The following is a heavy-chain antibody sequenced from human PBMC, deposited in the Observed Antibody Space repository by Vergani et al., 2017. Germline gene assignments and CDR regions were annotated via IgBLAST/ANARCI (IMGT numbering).Heavy chain of an antibody. V-gene: IGHV1-69*01. CDR2: SSPIFGTA. J-gene: IGHJ4*02. CDR1: GGTFSSYA. Sequence: QVQLVQSGAEVKKPGSSVKVSCKASGGTFSSYAISWVRQAPGQGLEWMGGSSPIFGTANYAQKFQGRVTITADESTSTAYMELSSLRSEDTAVYYCARGGTVVTPDPLGSFDYWGQGTLVTVSS. D-gene: IGHD4-23*01. CDR3: ARGGTVVTPDPLGSFDY.